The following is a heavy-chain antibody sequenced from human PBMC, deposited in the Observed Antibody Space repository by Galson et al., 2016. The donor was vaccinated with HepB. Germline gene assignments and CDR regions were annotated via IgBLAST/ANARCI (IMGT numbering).Heavy chain of an antibody. CDR1: GFTFKSYS. CDR3: ARAAGHGHYGSGSRFDY. Sequence: SLRLSCAASGFTFKSYSMNWVRQAPGKGLEWVSYISTSSSYIFYADSVKGRFTISRDNAKNSLQLQMNSLRAEDTAVYYCARAAGHGHYGSGSRFDYWGQGTTVTVSS. J-gene: IGHJ4*03. D-gene: IGHD3-10*01. CDR2: ISTSSSYI. V-gene: IGHV3-21*01.